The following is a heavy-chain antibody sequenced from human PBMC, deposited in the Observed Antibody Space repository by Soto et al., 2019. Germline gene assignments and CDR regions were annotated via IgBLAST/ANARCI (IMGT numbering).Heavy chain of an antibody. D-gene: IGHD5-18*01. CDR2: ISDDGTNK. Sequence: QVQLVESGGGVVQPGRSLRLSCTAYGFTFSSYGMHWVRQAPGKGLEWVAVISDDGTNKYYADSVKGRFTISRDNSKNTLHLQMISLRAEDTAVYYCAKVARGYIYGRHYFDYWGQVSLFAVSS. J-gene: IGHJ4*02. CDR3: AKVARGYIYGRHYFDY. V-gene: IGHV3-30*18. CDR1: GFTFSSYG.